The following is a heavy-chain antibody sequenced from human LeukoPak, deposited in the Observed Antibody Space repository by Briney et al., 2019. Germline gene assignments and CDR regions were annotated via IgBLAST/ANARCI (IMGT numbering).Heavy chain of an antibody. CDR2: ISGSGGST. D-gene: IGHD1-26*01. V-gene: IGHV3-23*01. CDR3: AEEDSGTSPPVYYYYGMDV. Sequence: PGGSLRLSCAASGFTFSSYAMSWVRQAPGKGLEWVSGISGSGGSTYYADSVKGRLTISRDNSKITLYLQMNSLTVEDTAVYYCAEEDSGTSPPVYYYYGMDVWGQGTTVTVSS. J-gene: IGHJ6*02. CDR1: GFTFSSYA.